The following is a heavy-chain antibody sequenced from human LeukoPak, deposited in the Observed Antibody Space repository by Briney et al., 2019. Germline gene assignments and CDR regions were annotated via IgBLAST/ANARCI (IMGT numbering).Heavy chain of an antibody. CDR1: GFTFDDYA. CDR2: ISWNSGSI. J-gene: IGHJ6*04. CDR3: AELGITMIGGV. D-gene: IGHD3-10*02. Sequence: GGSLRLSCVASGFTFDDYAMHWVRQAPGKGLEWVSGISWNSGSIGYADSVKGRFTISRDNAKNSLYLQMNSLRAEDTAVYYCAELGITMIGGVWGKGTTVTISS. V-gene: IGHV3-9*01.